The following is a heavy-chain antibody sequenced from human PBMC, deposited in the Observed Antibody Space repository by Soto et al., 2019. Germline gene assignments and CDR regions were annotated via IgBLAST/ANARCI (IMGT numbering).Heavy chain of an antibody. CDR2: LWYDGSNK. CDR3: ARELEYGDYAFFFDY. Sequence: GGSLRLSCAASGFTFSNYGMHWVRQAPGKGLEWVAVLWYDGSNKYYADSVKGRFTISRDNSKNTLYLQMNSLRAEDTAVYYCARELEYGDYAFFFDYWGQGTLVTVSS. D-gene: IGHD4-17*01. J-gene: IGHJ4*02. CDR1: GFTFSNYG. V-gene: IGHV3-33*08.